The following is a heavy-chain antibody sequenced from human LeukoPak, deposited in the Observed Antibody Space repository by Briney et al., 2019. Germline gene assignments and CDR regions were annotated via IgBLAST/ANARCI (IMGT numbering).Heavy chain of an antibody. CDR2: ISGDGGST. CDR1: GFTFDDYA. J-gene: IGHJ4*02. D-gene: IGHD3-10*01. Sequence: GGSLRLSCAASGFTFDDYAMHWVRQAPGKGLEWVSLISGDGGSTYYADSVKGRFTISRDSSKKSLYLQMNSPRAEDTALYYCAKDRYYGSGSYGPAEYWGQGTLVTVSS. V-gene: IGHV3-43*02. CDR3: AKDRYYGSGSYGPAEY.